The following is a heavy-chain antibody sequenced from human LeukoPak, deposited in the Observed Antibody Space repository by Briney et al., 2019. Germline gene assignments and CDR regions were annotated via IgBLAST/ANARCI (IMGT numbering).Heavy chain of an antibody. CDR1: GGSISSYY. Sequence: SETLSLTCTVSGGSISSYYWSWIRQPPGKGLEWIGYIYYSGSTNYNPSLKSRVTISVDTSKNQFSLKLSSVTAADTAVYYCARDRRAIGALDIWGQGTMVTVSS. J-gene: IGHJ3*02. CDR2: IYYSGST. CDR3: ARDRRAIGALDI. D-gene: IGHD2-2*02. V-gene: IGHV4-59*01.